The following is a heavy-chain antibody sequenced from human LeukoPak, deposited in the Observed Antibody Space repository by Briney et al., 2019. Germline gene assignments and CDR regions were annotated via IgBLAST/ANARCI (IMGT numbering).Heavy chain of an antibody. D-gene: IGHD3-9*01. V-gene: IGHV1-2*02. CDR2: INPNSGGT. CDR3: ARDFVILTGDFLYGMDV. J-gene: IGHJ6*02. CDR1: GYTFTGYY. Sequence: ASVKVSCTASGYTFTGYYMHWVRQAPGQGLEWMGWINPNSGGTNYAQKFQGRVTMTRDTSISTAYMELSRLRSDDTAVYYCARDFVILTGDFLYGMDVWGQGTTVTVSS.